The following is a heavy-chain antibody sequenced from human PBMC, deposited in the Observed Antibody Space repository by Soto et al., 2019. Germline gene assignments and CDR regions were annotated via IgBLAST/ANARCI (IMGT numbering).Heavy chain of an antibody. CDR1: GFTFSSYA. D-gene: IGHD3-16*01. CDR3: AKDRGGVKPYYFDY. Sequence: EVQLVESGGGFVQPGGSLRLSCAAFGFTFSSYAMSWVRQAPGKGLEWVSTISGGGGNTYSADSVKGRLSISRDNSKNTLYLQLNNLRAEDTAVYYCAKDRGGVKPYYFDYWGQGTLVTVSS. CDR2: ISGGGGNT. J-gene: IGHJ4*02. V-gene: IGHV3-23*04.